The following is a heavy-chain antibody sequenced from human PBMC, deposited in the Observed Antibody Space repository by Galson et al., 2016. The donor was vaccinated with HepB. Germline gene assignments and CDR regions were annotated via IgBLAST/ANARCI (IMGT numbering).Heavy chain of an antibody. Sequence: SLRLSCAASGFSFSSYSMNWVRQAPGKGLGWVSFISSSSRTIYYADSVKGRFTISRDNAKNRLFMDMDSLTVEDTAVYFCARTITPAPIPLFDSWGQGTLVTVSS. D-gene: IGHD3-10*01. CDR1: GFSFSSYS. V-gene: IGHV3-48*04. J-gene: IGHJ4*02. CDR3: ARTITPAPIPLFDS. CDR2: ISSSSRTI.